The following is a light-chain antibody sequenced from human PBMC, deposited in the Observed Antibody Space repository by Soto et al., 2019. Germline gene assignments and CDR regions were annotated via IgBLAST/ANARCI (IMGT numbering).Light chain of an antibody. CDR3: QQRSDWPIT. Sequence: VMTQSPATLSVSPGERATLSCWASETVATNLAWYQQKPGQAPRLXISGASTRAAGIPARFSGSGSGTDFTLTITSLEPEDFAVYSCQQRSDWPITFGQGTRLEIK. CDR1: ETVATN. CDR2: GAS. J-gene: IGKJ5*01. V-gene: IGKV3-11*01.